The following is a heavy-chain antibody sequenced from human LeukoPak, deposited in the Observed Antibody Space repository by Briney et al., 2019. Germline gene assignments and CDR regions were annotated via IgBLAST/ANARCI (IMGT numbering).Heavy chain of an antibody. D-gene: IGHD4-11*01. Sequence: GSLRLSCAASGFIFSDYYMSWMRQAPGKGLEWLSYIDGSSSRTNYADSVRGRFTISRDNVKNSLYLQMNSLRAEDTAVYFCARRGTDYCTPSSCHPNWFAPWGQGTQVTVSS. J-gene: IGHJ5*02. V-gene: IGHV3-11*03. CDR3: ARRGTDYCTPSSCHPNWFAP. CDR2: IDGSSSRT. CDR1: GFIFSDYY.